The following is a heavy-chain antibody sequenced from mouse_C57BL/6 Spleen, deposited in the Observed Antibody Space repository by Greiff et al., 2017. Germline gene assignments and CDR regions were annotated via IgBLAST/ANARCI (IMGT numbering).Heavy chain of an antibody. V-gene: IGHV1-59*01. CDR3: ARSVITTVVATDFDV. Sequence: QVQLQQPGAELVRPGTSVKLSCKASGYTFTSYWMHWVKQRPGQGLEWIGVIDPSDSYTNYSQKFKGKATLTVDTSSSTAYMQLSSLTSEDSAVYYCARSVITTVVATDFDVWGTGTTVTVSS. CDR1: GYTFTSYW. CDR2: IDPSDSYT. J-gene: IGHJ1*03. D-gene: IGHD1-1*01.